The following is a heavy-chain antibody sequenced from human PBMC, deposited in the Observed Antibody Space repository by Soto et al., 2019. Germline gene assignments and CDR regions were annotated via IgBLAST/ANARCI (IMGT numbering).Heavy chain of an antibody. D-gene: IGHD2-2*02. Sequence: PSETLSLTCTVSGGSISSYYWSWIRQPPGKGLEWIGYIYYSGSTNYNPSLKSRVTISVDTSKNQFSLKLSSVTAADPAVYYCARGCSSTSCYTPFYGMDVWGQGTTVTV. V-gene: IGHV4-59*01. CDR3: ARGCSSTSCYTPFYGMDV. CDR1: GGSISSYY. J-gene: IGHJ6*02. CDR2: IYYSGST.